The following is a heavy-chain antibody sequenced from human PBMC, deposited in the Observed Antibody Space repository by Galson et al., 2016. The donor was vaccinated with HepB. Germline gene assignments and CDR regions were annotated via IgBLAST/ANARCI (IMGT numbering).Heavy chain of an antibody. CDR3: ARDWYCSAGSCYDAFDI. Sequence: VKVSCKASGYTFTSYGISRVRQAPGQGLEWMGWISTYDGDTNYAQNLQGRVTMTTDTSTTTAYMELRSLRSDDTAMYYCARDWYCSAGSCYDAFDIWGQGTMVTVSS. J-gene: IGHJ3*02. D-gene: IGHD2-15*01. CDR2: ISTYDGDT. V-gene: IGHV1-18*01. CDR1: GYTFTSYG.